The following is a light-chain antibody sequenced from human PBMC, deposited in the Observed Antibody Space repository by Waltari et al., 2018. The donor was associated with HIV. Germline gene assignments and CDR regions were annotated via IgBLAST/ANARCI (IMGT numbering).Light chain of an antibody. Sequence: EIVMTHSPATLSVSPGERATLACRASQSVSSNLAGYQQKPGQAPRLLVFGASTRATGIPARFSGSGSGTEFTLTISSLQSEDFAVYYCQQYNNWPPEITFGPGTKVDIK. CDR1: QSVSSN. J-gene: IGKJ3*01. CDR2: GAS. CDR3: QQYNNWPPEIT. V-gene: IGKV3-15*01.